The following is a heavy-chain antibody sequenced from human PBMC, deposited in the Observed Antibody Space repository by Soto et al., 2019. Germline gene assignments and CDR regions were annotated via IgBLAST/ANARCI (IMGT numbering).Heavy chain of an antibody. V-gene: IGHV4-31*03. D-gene: IGHD3-22*01. J-gene: IGHJ4*02. CDR1: GGSISSGGYY. CDR3: ASRGYDSSGHFDY. CDR2: IYYSGST. Sequence: SETLSLTCTVSGGSISSGGYYWSWIRQHPGKGLEWIGYIYYSGSTYYNPSLKSRVTISVDTSKNQFSLKLSSVTAADTAVYYCASRGYDSSGHFDYWGQGTLVTVSS.